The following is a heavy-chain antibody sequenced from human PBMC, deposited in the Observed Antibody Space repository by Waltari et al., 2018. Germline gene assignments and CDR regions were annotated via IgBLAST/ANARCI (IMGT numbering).Heavy chain of an antibody. V-gene: IGHV4-59*01. Sequence: QVQLQESGPGLVKPSATLSLTCTVSGGSISSYYWSWIRQPPGKGLEWIGYIYYSGRTNYNPSLESRVTISVHTSNNQFSLKLSSVTAADTAVYYCAREYRDYPGWFDPWGQGTLVTVSS. CDR1: GGSISSYY. CDR3: AREYRDYPGWFDP. D-gene: IGHD5-12*01. CDR2: IYYSGRT. J-gene: IGHJ5*02.